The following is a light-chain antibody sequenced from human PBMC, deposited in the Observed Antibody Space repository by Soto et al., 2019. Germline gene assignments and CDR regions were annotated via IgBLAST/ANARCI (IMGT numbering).Light chain of an antibody. J-gene: IGKJ3*01. CDR2: DAS. Sequence: DLQMTQSPSSLSASVGDRVTITCQASQDISNYLNWYQQKPGKAPKLLIYDASNLETGVPSRFSGRGSGTDFTFTISSLQPEDIATYYCQQYDNLPIFTFGPGTKVDIK. CDR3: QQYDNLPIFT. CDR1: QDISNY. V-gene: IGKV1-33*01.